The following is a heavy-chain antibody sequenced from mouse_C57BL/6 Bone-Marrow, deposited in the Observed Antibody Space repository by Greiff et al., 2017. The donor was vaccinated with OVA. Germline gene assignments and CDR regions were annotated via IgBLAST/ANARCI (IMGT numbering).Heavy chain of an antibody. CDR1: GFNIKDYY. J-gene: IGHJ1*03. D-gene: IGHD1-1*01. CDR2: IDPEDGET. CDR3: VVLYYGSSRCLFDV. V-gene: IGHV14-2*01. Sequence: EVQRVEPGAELVKPGASVKLSCTASGFNIKDYYMHWVKQRTEQGLEWIGRIDPEDGETKYAPKFPGKATITADTSSNTAYLQLSSLTSEDTAVYYCVVLYYGSSRCLFDVWGTGATVTVSS.